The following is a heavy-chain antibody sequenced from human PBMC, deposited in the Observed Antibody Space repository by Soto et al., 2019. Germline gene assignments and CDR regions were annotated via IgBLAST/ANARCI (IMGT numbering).Heavy chain of an antibody. CDR3: AKDHTRRELMTTVTTYFDY. CDR1: GFTFSSYA. D-gene: IGHD4-17*01. J-gene: IGHJ4*02. CDR2: ISGSGGST. Sequence: PGGSLRLSCAASGFTFSSYAMSWVRQAPGKGLEWVSAISGSGGSTYYADSVKGRFTISRDNSKNTLFLQMNSLRAEDTAVYYCAKDHTRRELMTTVTTYFDYWGQGTLVTVSS. V-gene: IGHV3-23*01.